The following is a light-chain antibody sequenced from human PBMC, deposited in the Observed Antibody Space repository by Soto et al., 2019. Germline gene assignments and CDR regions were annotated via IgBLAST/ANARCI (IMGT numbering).Light chain of an antibody. CDR3: QQSSSGPPFT. Sequence: DIQMTQSPSTLSASVGDRVTITCRASQSISSWLAWYQQKPGKAPKLLIYGATSLQSGVPSRFSADGSGTDFTLTISSLQPEDFATYYCQQSSSGPPFTFGPGTKVDI. CDR2: GAT. J-gene: IGKJ3*01. CDR1: QSISSW. V-gene: IGKV1-39*01.